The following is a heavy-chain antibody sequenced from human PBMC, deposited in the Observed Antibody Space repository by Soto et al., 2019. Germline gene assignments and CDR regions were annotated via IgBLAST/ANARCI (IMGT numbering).Heavy chain of an antibody. CDR1: GFTFSSHW. CDR2: INSDGSTT. J-gene: IGHJ3*02. CDR3: ARGQEGGSYFLAFDI. D-gene: IGHD1-26*01. V-gene: IGHV3-74*01. Sequence: EVQLVEPGGGLVQPGGSLRLSCAASGFTFSSHWMHWVRQVPGKGLVWVSRINSDGSTTTYADSVKGRFTISRDNAKNTLYLQMNSLRAEDTAVYSCARGQEGGSYFLAFDIWGQGTMVTVSS.